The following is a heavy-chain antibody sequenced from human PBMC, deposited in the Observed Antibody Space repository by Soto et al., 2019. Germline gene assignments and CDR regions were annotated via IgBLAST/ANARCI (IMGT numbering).Heavy chain of an antibody. V-gene: IGHV4-31*03. CDR3: ARDRHNNFFDP. CDR1: GASMSSGGYY. D-gene: IGHD6-6*01. Sequence: PSETLSLTCTVSGASMSSGGYYWTWIRQSPGKGLEWIGYIYYSGSTYYNPSLEGRVAISLDTSRSQFSLTLHSVTAADTAIYYCARDRHNNFFDPWGQGTLVTVSS. CDR2: IYYSGST. J-gene: IGHJ5*02.